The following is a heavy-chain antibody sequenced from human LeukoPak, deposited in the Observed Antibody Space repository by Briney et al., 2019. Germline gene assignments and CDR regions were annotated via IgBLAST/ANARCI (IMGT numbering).Heavy chain of an antibody. J-gene: IGHJ2*01. CDR1: GGSISSYY. D-gene: IGHD3-9*01. CDR3: ARVHYDILTGYPSYWYFDL. V-gene: IGHV4-4*07. Sequence: SETLSLTCAVSGGSISSYYWSWIRQPAGKGLEWIGRIYTSGSTNYNPSLKSRVTMSVDTSKNQFSLKLSSVTAADTAVYYCARVHYDILTGYPSYWYFDLWGRGTLVTVSS. CDR2: IYTSGST.